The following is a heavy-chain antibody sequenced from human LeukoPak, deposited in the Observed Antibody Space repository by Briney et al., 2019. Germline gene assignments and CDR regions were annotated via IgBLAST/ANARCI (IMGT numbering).Heavy chain of an antibody. V-gene: IGHV4-34*01. D-gene: IGHD4-17*01. J-gene: IGHJ4*02. CDR2: INHSGST. CDR3: ASGGYGDYFRTIDY. CDR1: GGSSSGYH. Sequence: PSETLSLTCAVYGGSSSGYHWSWIRQPPGKGLEWIGEINHSGSTNYNPSLKSRVTISVDTSKNQFSLKLSSVTAADTAVYYCASGGYGDYFRTIDYWGQGTLVTVSS.